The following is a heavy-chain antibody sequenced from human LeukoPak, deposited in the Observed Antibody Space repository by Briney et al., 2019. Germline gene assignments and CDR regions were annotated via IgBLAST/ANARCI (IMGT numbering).Heavy chain of an antibody. CDR2: IIPIFGTA. Sequence: GASVKVSCKASGYTFSGHYLHWVRQAPGQGLEWMGGIIPIFGTANYAQKFQGRVTITADESTSTAYMELSSLRSEDTAVYYCARDVGGSGWSGVAFDIWGQGTMVTVSS. J-gene: IGHJ3*02. CDR3: ARDVGGSGWSGVAFDI. CDR1: GYTFSGHY. V-gene: IGHV1-69*13. D-gene: IGHD6-19*01.